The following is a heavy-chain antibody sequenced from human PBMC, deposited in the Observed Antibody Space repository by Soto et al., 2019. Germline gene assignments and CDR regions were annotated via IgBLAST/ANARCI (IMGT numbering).Heavy chain of an antibody. J-gene: IGHJ6*02. CDR1: GGTFSSYT. Sequence: GASVKVSCKASGGTFSSYTISWVRQAPGQGLEWMGRIIPILGIANYAQKFQGRVTITADKSTSTAYMELSSLRSEDTAVYYCARVPSGGSPVPDPYYYYGMDVWGQGTTVTVSS. V-gene: IGHV1-69*02. CDR2: IIPILGIA. D-gene: IGHD2-15*01. CDR3: ARVPSGGSPVPDPYYYYGMDV.